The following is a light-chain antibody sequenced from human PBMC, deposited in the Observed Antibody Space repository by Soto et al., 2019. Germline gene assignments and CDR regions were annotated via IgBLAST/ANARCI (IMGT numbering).Light chain of an antibody. CDR1: RNITIY. J-gene: IGKJ5*01. CDR2: DAS. V-gene: IGKV1-33*01. CDR3: HQYDDLSPLT. Sequence: DIQMTQSPSSLAASVGDRVTITCQASRNITIYLSWFQQRPGKAPKLLIYDASRVLPGVPLRFSGSGSGTYFTLTISSLQPEDIGTYYCHQYDDLSPLTFGQGTRLEF.